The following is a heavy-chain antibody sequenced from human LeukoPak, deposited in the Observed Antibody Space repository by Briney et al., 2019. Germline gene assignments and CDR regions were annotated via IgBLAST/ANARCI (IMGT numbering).Heavy chain of an antibody. CDR3: ARGPLAYCGGDCYNNWFDP. V-gene: IGHV4-31*03. Sequence: PSQTLSLTCTVSGGSISSGGYYWSWIRQHPGKGLEWIGYIYYSGSTYYHPSLKRRVTISVDTSKNQFSLKLSSVTAADTAVYYCARGPLAYCGGDCYNNWFDPWGQGTLVTVSS. CDR1: GGSISSGGYY. CDR2: IYYSGST. J-gene: IGHJ5*02. D-gene: IGHD2-21*02.